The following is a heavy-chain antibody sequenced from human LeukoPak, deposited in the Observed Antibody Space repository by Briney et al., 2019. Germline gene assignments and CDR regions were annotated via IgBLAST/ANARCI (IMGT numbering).Heavy chain of an antibody. J-gene: IGHJ6*03. D-gene: IGHD3-10*01. CDR1: GYTFTSYG. Sequence: ASVKVSCKASGYTFTSYGISWVRPAPGQGLEWMGWISAYNGNTNYAQKLQGRVTMTTDTSTSTAYMELRSLRSDDTAVYYCARGGYGSGMDYYYYYMDVWGKGTTATVSS. CDR3: ARGGYGSGMDYYYYYMDV. V-gene: IGHV1-18*01. CDR2: ISAYNGNT.